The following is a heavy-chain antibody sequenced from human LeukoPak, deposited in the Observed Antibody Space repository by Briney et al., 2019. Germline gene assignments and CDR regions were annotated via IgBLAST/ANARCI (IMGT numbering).Heavy chain of an antibody. D-gene: IGHD1-26*01. CDR1: GASLRSDTYNYY. Sequence: PSETLSLTCTVPGASLRSDTYNYYWGWIRQPPGKGLEWIGSIFHSGSTSYNPSLKSRVTISVDTSKNHFGLNLNSMTASDTAVYYCARHKTGSFSTASDYWGQGTLVTVSS. V-gene: IGHV4-39*01. J-gene: IGHJ4*02. CDR2: IFHSGST. CDR3: ARHKTGSFSTASDY.